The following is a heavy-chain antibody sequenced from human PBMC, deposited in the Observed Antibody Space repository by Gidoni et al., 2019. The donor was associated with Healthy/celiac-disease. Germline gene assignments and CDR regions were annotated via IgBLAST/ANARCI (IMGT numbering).Heavy chain of an antibody. CDR1: GGSFSGYY. Sequence: QVQLQQWGAGLLKPSETLSLTCAVYGGSFSGYYWSWVRQPPGKGLEWIGEINHSGSTNYNPSLKSRVTISVDTSKNQFSLKLSAVTAADTAVYYCARGIYYYGSGNWFDPWGQGTLVTVSS. CDR2: INHSGST. J-gene: IGHJ5*02. CDR3: ARGIYYYGSGNWFDP. D-gene: IGHD3-10*01. V-gene: IGHV4-34*01.